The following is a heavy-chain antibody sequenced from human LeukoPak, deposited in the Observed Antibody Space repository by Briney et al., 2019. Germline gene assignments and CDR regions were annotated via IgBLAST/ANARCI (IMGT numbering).Heavy chain of an antibody. V-gene: IGHV1-2*02. Sequence: ASVKVSCKASGYTFTGYYMHWVRQAPGRGLEWMGWINPNSGGTNYAQKFQGRVTMTRGTSISTAYMELSRLRSDDTAVYYCARDQDCRSTTCYGGVLDYWGQGTLVTVSS. J-gene: IGHJ4*02. CDR3: ARDQDCRSTTCYGGVLDY. CDR2: INPNSGGT. CDR1: GYTFTGYY. D-gene: IGHD2-2*01.